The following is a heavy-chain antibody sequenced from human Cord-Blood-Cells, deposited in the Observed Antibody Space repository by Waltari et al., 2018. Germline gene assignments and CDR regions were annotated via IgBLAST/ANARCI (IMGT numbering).Heavy chain of an antibody. V-gene: IGHV4-59*08. CDR2: IYYSGST. CDR3: ARHYCSGGSCFDI. J-gene: IGHJ3*02. CDR1: GGSISSYY. D-gene: IGHD2-15*01. Sequence: QVQLQESGPGLVKPSETLSLTCTVSGGSISSYYWSWIRQPPGKGLEWIGYIYYSGSTNSNPSLKSRVTISVDTSKNQFSLKLSSVTAADTAVYYCARHYCSGGSCFDIWGQGTMVTVSS.